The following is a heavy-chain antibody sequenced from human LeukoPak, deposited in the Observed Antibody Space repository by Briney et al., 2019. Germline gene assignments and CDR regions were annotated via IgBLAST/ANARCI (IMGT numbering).Heavy chain of an antibody. CDR2: IYYSGST. Sequence: SETLSLTCTVSGGSVSSGSYYWSWIRQPPGKGLEWIGYIYYSGSTNYNPSLKSRVTISVDTSKNQFSLKLSSVTAADTAVYYCARKIETYYYDSSGYERAFDIWGQGTMVTVSS. J-gene: IGHJ3*02. CDR1: GGSVSSGSYY. CDR3: ARKIETYYYDSSGYERAFDI. V-gene: IGHV4-61*01. D-gene: IGHD3-22*01.